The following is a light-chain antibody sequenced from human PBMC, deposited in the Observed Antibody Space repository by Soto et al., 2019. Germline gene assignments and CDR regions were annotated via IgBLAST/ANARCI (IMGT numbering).Light chain of an antibody. Sequence: SYELTQPPSVSVAPGKTARITCGGNNIGDKSVHWYQQKSGQAPVLVIYYEIDRPSGIPERFSGSNSGSTATLTISRVEAGDEADYYCHVWDSDRDHPVFGGGTKLTVL. CDR2: YEI. J-gene: IGLJ2*01. V-gene: IGLV3-21*04. CDR3: HVWDSDRDHPV. CDR1: NIGDKS.